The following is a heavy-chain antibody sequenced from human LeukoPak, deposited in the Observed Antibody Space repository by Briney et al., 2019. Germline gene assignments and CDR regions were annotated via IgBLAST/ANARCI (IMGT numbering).Heavy chain of an antibody. V-gene: IGHV4-59*01. CDR1: GGSIRSYY. Sequence: ETLSLTCTVSGGSIRSYYWSWFRQPPGKGLEWIGYIYYSGVTNYNPSRKSRVTFSVDTSKSQFSLKLSSVTAADTAVYYCATSGATTATTWGGNWFDPWGQGALVTVSS. CDR2: IYYSGVT. CDR3: ATSGATTATTWGGNWFDP. D-gene: IGHD4-17*01. J-gene: IGHJ5*02.